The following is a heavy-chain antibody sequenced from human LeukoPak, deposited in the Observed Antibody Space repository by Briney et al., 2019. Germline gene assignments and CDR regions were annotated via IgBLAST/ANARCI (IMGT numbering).Heavy chain of an antibody. Sequence: SETLSLTCTVSGGSISSYYWSWIRQPAGKGLEWIGRIYTSGSTNYNPSLTSRVTMSVDTSKNQFSLKLSSVTAADTAVYYCARAVGYCSGGSCYALQNYFYYYMDVWGKGTTVTVS. CDR1: GGSISSYY. D-gene: IGHD2-15*01. J-gene: IGHJ6*03. CDR3: ARAVGYCSGGSCYALQNYFYYYMDV. CDR2: IYTSGST. V-gene: IGHV4-4*07.